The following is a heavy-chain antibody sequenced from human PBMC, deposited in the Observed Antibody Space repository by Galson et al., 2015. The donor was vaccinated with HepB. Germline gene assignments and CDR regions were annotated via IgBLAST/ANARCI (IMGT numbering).Heavy chain of an antibody. CDR1: GFTFSSYN. Sequence: SLRLSCAASGFTFSSYNMNWVRQAPGKGLEWVSYISSSSSTVHYADSVKGRFTISRDNAKNSLYLQMNSLRAEDTAVYYCAGVNREFVVVGGVVAFDIWGQGTMVTVSS. D-gene: IGHD2-21*01. V-gene: IGHV3-48*01. J-gene: IGHJ3*02. CDR3: AGVNREFVVVGGVVAFDI. CDR2: ISSSSSTV.